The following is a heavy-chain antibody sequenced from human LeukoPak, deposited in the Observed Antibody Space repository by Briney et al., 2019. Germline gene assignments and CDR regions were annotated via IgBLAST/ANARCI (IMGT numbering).Heavy chain of an antibody. V-gene: IGHV2-5*01. CDR3: AHSRSFTAAGGPFGL. CDR1: GFSLSTSGVG. Sequence: SGPTLVKPTQTLTLTCTFSGFSLSTSGVGVGWIRQPPGKALEWLALIYWNDDKRYSPSLNSSLTITKDTSKNQVVLTMTNMDPVDTATYYCAHSRSFTAAGGPFGLWGRGTLVTVSS. J-gene: IGHJ2*01. CDR2: IYWNDDK. D-gene: IGHD6-13*01.